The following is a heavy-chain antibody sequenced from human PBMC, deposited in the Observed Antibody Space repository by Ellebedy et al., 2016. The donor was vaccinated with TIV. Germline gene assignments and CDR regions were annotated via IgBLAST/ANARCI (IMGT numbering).Heavy chain of an antibody. J-gene: IGHJ5*02. Sequence: GESLKISXVASGFTFGRYRMHWVRQAPGNKLEWVSRIKSDGSSTTYADSVKGRFTTSRDNARNTLYLQMNSLRGEDTAVYFCARDRGDYSISGPWGQGTLVTVSS. CDR3: ARDRGDYSISGP. V-gene: IGHV3-74*01. CDR1: GFTFGRYR. CDR2: IKSDGSST. D-gene: IGHD4-11*01.